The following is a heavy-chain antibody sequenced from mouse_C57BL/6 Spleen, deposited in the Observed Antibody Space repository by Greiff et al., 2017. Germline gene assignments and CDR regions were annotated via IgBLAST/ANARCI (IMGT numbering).Heavy chain of an antibody. J-gene: IGHJ4*01. CDR1: GFTFSDYG. V-gene: IGHV5-17*01. D-gene: IGHD4-1*01. CDR2: ISSGSSTI. CDR3: AALTGTRAMDY. Sequence: EVMLVESGGGLVKPGGSLKLSCAASGFTFSDYGMHWVRQAPEKGLEWVAYISSGSSTIYNADTVKGRFTISRDNAKNTLFLQMTSLRSEDTAMYYGAALTGTRAMDYWGQGASVTVSS.